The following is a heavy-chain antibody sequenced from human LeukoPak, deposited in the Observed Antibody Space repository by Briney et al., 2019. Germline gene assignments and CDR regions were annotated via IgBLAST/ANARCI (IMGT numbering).Heavy chain of an antibody. CDR3: ARTYCSSTSCYTFDY. D-gene: IGHD2-2*02. J-gene: IGHJ4*02. V-gene: IGHV4-30-4*08. CDR2: IYYSGSS. CDR1: GVSISSGDYY. Sequence: PAETLSLSCTVSGVSISSGDYYWSWIRQPPGQDLVWAVYIYYSGSSYYNPYLKSRVTISVDTSKNQFSLKLSSVTAADTAVYYCARTYCSSTSCYTFDYWGQGTLVTVSS.